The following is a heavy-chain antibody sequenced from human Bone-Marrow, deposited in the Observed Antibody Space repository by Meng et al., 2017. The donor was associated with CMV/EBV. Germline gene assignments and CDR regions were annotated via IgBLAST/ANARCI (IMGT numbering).Heavy chain of an antibody. V-gene: IGHV3-23*01. J-gene: IGHJ4*02. Sequence: GESLKISCAASGFTFSSYAMSWVRQAPGKGLEWVSAISGSGGSTYYADSVKGRFTISRDNSKNTLYLQMNSLRAEDTAVYYCAKGVLRVGAGTFDYWGQGSLVTGSS. CDR3: AKGVLRVGAGTFDY. D-gene: IGHD1-26*01. CDR2: ISGSGGST. CDR1: GFTFSSYA.